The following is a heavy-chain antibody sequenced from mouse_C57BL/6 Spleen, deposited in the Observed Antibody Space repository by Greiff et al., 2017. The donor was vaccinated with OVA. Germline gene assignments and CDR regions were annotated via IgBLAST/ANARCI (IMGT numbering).Heavy chain of an antibody. V-gene: IGHV1-69*01. CDR2: IDPSDSYT. J-gene: IGHJ3*01. Sequence: VQLQQPGAELVMPGASVKLSCKASGYTFTSYWMHWVKQRPGQGLAGIGEIDPSDSYTNYNQKFKGKSTLTVDKSSSTAYMQLSGLTSEDSAVDDCARSRDYAFAYWGQGTLVTVSA. CDR3: ARSRDYAFAY. CDR1: GYTFTSYW. D-gene: IGHD2-4*01.